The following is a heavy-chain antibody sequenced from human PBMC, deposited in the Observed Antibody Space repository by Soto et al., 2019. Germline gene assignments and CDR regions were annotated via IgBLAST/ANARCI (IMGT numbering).Heavy chain of an antibody. D-gene: IGHD2-2*02. CDR2: IIPIFGTA. V-gene: IGHV1-69*13. CDR1: GGTFSSYA. CDR3: ARGYCSSTSCYRGYYYYGMDV. Sequence: SVKVSCKASGGTFSSYAISWVRQAPGQGLEWMGGIIPIFGTANYAQKFQGRVTITADESTSTAYMELSSLRSEDTAVYYCARGYCSSTSCYRGYYYYGMDVWGQGTTVTV. J-gene: IGHJ6*02.